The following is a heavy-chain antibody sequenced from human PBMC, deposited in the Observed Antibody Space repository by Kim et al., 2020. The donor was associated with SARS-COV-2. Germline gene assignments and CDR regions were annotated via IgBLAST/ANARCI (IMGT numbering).Heavy chain of an antibody. J-gene: IGHJ6*02. CDR1: GFTFSSYG. CDR3: AKDVTCGGDCFPSRYYGMDV. Sequence: GGSLRLSCAASGFTFSSYGMHWVRQAPGKGLEWVAVISYDGSNKYYADSVKGRFTISRDNSKNTLYLQMNSLRAEDTAVYYCAKDVTCGGDCFPSRYYGMDVWGQGTTVTVSS. D-gene: IGHD2-21*02. CDR2: ISYDGSNK. V-gene: IGHV3-30*18.